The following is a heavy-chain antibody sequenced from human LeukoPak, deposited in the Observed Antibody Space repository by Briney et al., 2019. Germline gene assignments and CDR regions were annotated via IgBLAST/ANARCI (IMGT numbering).Heavy chain of an antibody. V-gene: IGHV1-46*01. J-gene: IGHJ5*02. CDR3: ARVSDSSGYSSNYNWFDP. Sequence: ASVKVSCKASGYTFTAYYMHWVRQAPGQGLEWMGIVNPSGGSTSYAQKFQGRVTMARDTSTSTVYMELSSLRSEDTAVYYCARVSDSSGYSSNYNWFDPWGQGTLVTVSS. D-gene: IGHD3-22*01. CDR1: GYTFTAYY. CDR2: VNPSGGST.